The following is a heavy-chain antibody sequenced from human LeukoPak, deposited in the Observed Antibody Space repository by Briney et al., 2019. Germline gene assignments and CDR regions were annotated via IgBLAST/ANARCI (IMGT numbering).Heavy chain of an antibody. CDR2: IYYSGST. Sequence: SETLSLTCAVYGGSFTGYYWGWIRQPPGKGLEWIGSIYYSGSTYYNPSLKSRVTISVDTSKNQFSLKLSSVTAADTAVYYCARDLIYYGSGSASSYGMDVWGQGTTVTVSS. CDR3: ARDLIYYGSGSASSYGMDV. CDR1: GGSFTGYY. D-gene: IGHD3-10*01. J-gene: IGHJ6*02. V-gene: IGHV4-34*01.